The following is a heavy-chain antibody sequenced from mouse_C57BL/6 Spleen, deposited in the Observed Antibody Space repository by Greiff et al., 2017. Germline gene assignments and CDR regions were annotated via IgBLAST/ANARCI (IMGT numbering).Heavy chain of an antibody. CDR3: ARSIGTGYHFDY. CDR1: GYAFSRSW. CDR2: IYPGDGDN. D-gene: IGHD4-1*01. Sequence: VQLQQSGAELVKPGASVKISCKASGYAFSRSWMNWVKQRPGKGLEWIGQIYPGDGDNNYNGKFKGKATLTADKSASTAYMQLSSLTSEDSAVYFCARSIGTGYHFDYWGQGTTLTVSS. V-gene: IGHV1-80*01. J-gene: IGHJ2*01.